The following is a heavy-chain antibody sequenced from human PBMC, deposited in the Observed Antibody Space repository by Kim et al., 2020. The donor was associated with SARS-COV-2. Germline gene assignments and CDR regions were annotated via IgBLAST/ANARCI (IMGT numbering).Heavy chain of an antibody. Sequence: GGSLRLSCAASGFIFSTAWMNWIRQAPGKGLEWVGRIKGNAEGGSTDYAAFVRGRFSISRQDSKNTLFLQINSLRTEDTAIYYCTTGSLFDGGTFAEDY. CDR2: IKGNAEGGST. CDR1: GFIFSTAW. V-gene: IGHV3-15*01. J-gene: IGHJ4*01. D-gene: IGHD3-16*01. CDR3: TTGSLFDGGTFAEDY.